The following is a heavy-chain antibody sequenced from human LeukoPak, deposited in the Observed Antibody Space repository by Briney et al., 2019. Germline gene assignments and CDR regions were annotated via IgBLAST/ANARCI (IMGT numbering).Heavy chain of an antibody. CDR2: ISGSGGST. J-gene: IGHJ4*02. V-gene: IGHV3-23*01. CDR3: AKDSSYYYDSSGYCVY. D-gene: IGHD3-22*01. CDR1: GFTFSSYG. Sequence: GGSLRLSCAASGFTFSSYGMSWVRQAPEKGLEWVSAISGSGGSTYYADSVKGRLTISRDNSKSTLYLQMNSLRAEDTAVYYCAKDSSYYYDSSGYCVYWGQGTLVTVSS.